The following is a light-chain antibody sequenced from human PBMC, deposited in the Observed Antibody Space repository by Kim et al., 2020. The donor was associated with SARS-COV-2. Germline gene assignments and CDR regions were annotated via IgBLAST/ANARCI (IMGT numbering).Light chain of an antibody. J-gene: IGKJ2*01. CDR2: GAS. V-gene: IGKV3-15*01. Sequence: VSQRERATRSCRASQSVNTNLAWYQQKPGQAPRLLIYGASTRATGIPARFSGSGSGTEFTLTISSLQSEDFAVYHCHQYNNWPPYTFGQGTKLEI. CDR1: QSVNTN. CDR3: HQYNNWPPYT.